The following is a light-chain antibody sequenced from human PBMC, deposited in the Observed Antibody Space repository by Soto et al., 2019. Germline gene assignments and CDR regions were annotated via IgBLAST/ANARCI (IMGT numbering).Light chain of an antibody. CDR3: CSSAGSGTYV. Sequence: QSVLTQPASLSGSPGQSIAISCTGTSSDVGNYDLVSWYQQHPGKAPKLMIYEGTKRPSGVSNRFSGSKSGNTASLTISGLQAEDEADYYCCSSAGSGTYVFGTGTKVTVL. CDR1: SSDVGNYDL. V-gene: IGLV2-23*01. CDR2: EGT. J-gene: IGLJ1*01.